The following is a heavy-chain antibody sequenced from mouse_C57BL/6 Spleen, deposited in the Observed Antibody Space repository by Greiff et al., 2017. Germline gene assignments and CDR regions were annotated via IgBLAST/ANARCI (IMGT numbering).Heavy chain of an antibody. CDR3: ARDGYYGNLFAY. Sequence: QVQLKQSGAELVRPGTSVKVSCKASGYAFTNYLIEWVKQRPGQGLEWIGVINPGSGGTNYNEKFKGKATLTADKSSSTAYMQLSSLTSEDSAVYVCARDGYYGNLFAYWGQGTLVTVSA. V-gene: IGHV1-54*01. CDR1: GYAFTNYL. J-gene: IGHJ3*01. CDR2: INPGSGGT. D-gene: IGHD2-1*01.